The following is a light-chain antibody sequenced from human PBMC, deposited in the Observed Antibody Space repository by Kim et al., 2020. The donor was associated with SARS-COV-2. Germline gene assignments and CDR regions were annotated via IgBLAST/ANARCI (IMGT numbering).Light chain of an antibody. CDR2: QDT. J-gene: IGLJ2*01. V-gene: IGLV3-1*01. CDR3: QACDSSIVV. CDR1: KLGDKY. Sequence: SYELTQPASVSVSPGQTASITCSGDKLGDKYACWYQQKPGQSPVVVIYQDTKRPSGIPERFSGSNSGNTATLTIRGTQAVDEADYYCQACDSSIVVFGGGTKVTV.